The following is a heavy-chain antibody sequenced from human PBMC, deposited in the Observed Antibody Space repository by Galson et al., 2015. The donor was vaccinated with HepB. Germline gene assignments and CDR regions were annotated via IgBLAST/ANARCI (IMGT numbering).Heavy chain of an antibody. D-gene: IGHD3-3*02. J-gene: IGHJ4*02. CDR1: TSYY. CDR3: ARDHLWASDY. V-gene: IGHV1-46*01. Sequence: TSYYMHWVRQAPGQGLEWMGVINPSGGSTSYAQKFQGRFTISRDNAKNSLFLQMNSLRDEDTAVYYCARDHLWASDYWGQGTLVTVSS. CDR2: INPSGGST.